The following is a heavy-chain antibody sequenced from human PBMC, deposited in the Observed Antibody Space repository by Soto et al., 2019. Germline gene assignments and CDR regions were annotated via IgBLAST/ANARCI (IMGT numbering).Heavy chain of an antibody. V-gene: IGHV1-46*03. CDR2: INPSGGST. CDR1: GYSFTSYY. CDR3: ARVMDCSGGSCYYFDY. Sequence: ASVKVSCKASGYSFTSYYMHWVRQAPGQGLEWMGIINPSGGSTSYAQKFQGRVTMTRDTSTSTVYMELSSLRSEDTAVYYCARVMDCSGGSCYYFDYWGQGTLVTVSS. D-gene: IGHD2-15*01. J-gene: IGHJ4*02.